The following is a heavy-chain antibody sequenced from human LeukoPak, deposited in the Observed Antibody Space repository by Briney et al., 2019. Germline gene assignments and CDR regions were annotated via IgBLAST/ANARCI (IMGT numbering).Heavy chain of an antibody. CDR1: GGSISSYY. J-gene: IGHJ5*02. CDR2: IYTSGST. Sequence: SETLSLTCTVSGGSISSYYWSWIRQPAGKGLEWIGRIYTSGSTNYNPSLKSRVTMPVDTSKNQFSLKLSSVTAADTAVYYCARDDGSSSWFNWFDPWGQGTLVTVSS. V-gene: IGHV4-4*07. CDR3: ARDDGSSSWFNWFDP. D-gene: IGHD6-13*01.